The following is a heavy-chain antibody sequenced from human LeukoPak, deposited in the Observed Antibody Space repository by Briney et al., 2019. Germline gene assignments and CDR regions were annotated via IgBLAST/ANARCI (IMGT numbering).Heavy chain of an antibody. CDR2: ISGSGGST. Sequence: PGGSLRLSCAASGFTFSSYAMSWVRQAPGKGLEWVSAISGSGGSTYYADSVKGRFTISRDNSKNTLYLQMNSLRAEDTAVYYCAKSGYCSSTSCNYYYYGMDVWGQGTTVTVSS. J-gene: IGHJ6*02. D-gene: IGHD2-2*01. CDR3: AKSGYCSSTSCNYYYYGMDV. V-gene: IGHV3-23*01. CDR1: GFTFSSYA.